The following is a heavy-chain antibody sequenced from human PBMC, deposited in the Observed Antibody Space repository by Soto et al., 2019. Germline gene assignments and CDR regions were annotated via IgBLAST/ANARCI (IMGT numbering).Heavy chain of an antibody. V-gene: IGHV4-39*01. J-gene: IGHJ4*02. CDR3: ARHTPAISISDH. CDR2: IYYSGST. D-gene: IGHD2-15*01. CDR1: GGSISSSRCH. Sequence: SETLSLTCTVSGGSISSSRCHWGWIRQPPGKGLEWIASIYYSGSTYYNPSLKSRVTISVDTSKNQFFLKLSSVTAADTAVYYCARHTPAISISDHWGQGTLVTVSS.